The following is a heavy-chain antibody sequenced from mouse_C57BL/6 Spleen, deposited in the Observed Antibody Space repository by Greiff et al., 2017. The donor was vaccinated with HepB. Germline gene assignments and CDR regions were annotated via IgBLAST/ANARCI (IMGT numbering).Heavy chain of an antibody. D-gene: IGHD1-1*01. CDR3: TSTTTVVGNFDY. Sequence: VQLKQSGTVLARPGASVKMSCKTSGYTFTSYWMHWVKQRPGQGLEWIGAIYPGNSDTSYNQKFKGKAKLTAVTSASTAYMELSSLTNEDSAVYYCTSTTTVVGNFDYWGQGTTLTVSS. J-gene: IGHJ2*01. V-gene: IGHV1-5*01. CDR1: GYTFTSYW. CDR2: IYPGNSDT.